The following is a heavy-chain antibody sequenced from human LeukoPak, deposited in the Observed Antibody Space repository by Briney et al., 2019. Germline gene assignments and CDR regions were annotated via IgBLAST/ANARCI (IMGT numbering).Heavy chain of an antibody. CDR3: ARGDSNDY. CDR1: GGSFSGYY. J-gene: IGHJ4*02. Sequence: TSETLSLTCAVYGGSFSGYYWSWIRQPPGEGLEWIGEINHSGSTNYNPSLKSRVTISVDTSKNQFSLKLSSVTAADTAVYYCARGDSNDYWGQGTLVTVPS. D-gene: IGHD3/OR15-3a*01. V-gene: IGHV4-34*01. CDR2: INHSGST.